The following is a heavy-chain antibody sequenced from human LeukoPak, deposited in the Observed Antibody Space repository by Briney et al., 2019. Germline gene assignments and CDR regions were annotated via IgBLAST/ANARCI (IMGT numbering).Heavy chain of an antibody. Sequence: PSETLSLTCTVSGGSISSYYWGWIRQTPGKGLEWIGSIYHSGTTYYNPSLKSRVTISVDTSKNQFSLKLSSVTAADTAVYYCAGYDYGDYDWFDPWGQGTLVTVSS. J-gene: IGHJ5*02. D-gene: IGHD4-17*01. CDR2: IYHSGTT. CDR3: AGYDYGDYDWFDP. CDR1: GGSISSYY. V-gene: IGHV4-38-2*02.